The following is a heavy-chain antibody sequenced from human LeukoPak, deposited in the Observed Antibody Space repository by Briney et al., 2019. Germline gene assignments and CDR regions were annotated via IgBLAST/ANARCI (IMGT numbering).Heavy chain of an antibody. V-gene: IGHV4-34*01. CDR1: GGSFSGYY. Sequence: SETLSLTCAVYGGSFSGYYWSWIRQPPGKGLEWIGEINHSGSTNYNPSLTSRVTISVDTSKNQFSLKLSSVTAADTAVYYCARGLVWSGYVFDYWGQGTLVTVSS. CDR2: INHSGST. CDR3: ARGLVWSGYVFDY. D-gene: IGHD3-3*01. J-gene: IGHJ4*02.